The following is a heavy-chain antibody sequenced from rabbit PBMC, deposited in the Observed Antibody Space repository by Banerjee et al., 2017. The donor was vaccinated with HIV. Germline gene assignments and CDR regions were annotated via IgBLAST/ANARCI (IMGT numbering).Heavy chain of an antibody. D-gene: IGHD1-1*01. Sequence: QQQLEESGGGLVKPGGTLTLTCKASGIDFSSYYYMCWVRQAPGKGLEWIACIYAGSSGFTGYASWAKGRFTISKTSSTTVTLQMTSLTAADTATYFCVRSTSGYDIGDLWGPGTLVTVS. CDR1: GIDFSSYYY. CDR2: IYAGSSGFT. CDR3: VRSTSGYDIGDL. J-gene: IGHJ4*01. V-gene: IGHV1S45*01.